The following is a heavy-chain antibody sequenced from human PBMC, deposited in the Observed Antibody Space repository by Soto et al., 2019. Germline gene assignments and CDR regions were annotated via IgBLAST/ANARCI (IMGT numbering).Heavy chain of an antibody. D-gene: IGHD2-2*01. V-gene: IGHV4-31*03. J-gene: IGHJ5*02. CDR3: ARDLRASVPAAHNWFDP. Sequence: QVQLQESGPGLVKPSQTLSLTCTVSGGSISSGGYYWSWIRQHPGKGLEWIGYIYYSGSTYYNPSLKSRVTISVDTSKNQFSLKLSSVTAADTAVYYCARDLRASVPAAHNWFDPWGQGTLVTVSS. CDR1: GGSISSGGYY. CDR2: IYYSGST.